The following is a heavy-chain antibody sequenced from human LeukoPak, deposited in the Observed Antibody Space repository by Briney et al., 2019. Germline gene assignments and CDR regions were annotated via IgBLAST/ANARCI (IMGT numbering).Heavy chain of an antibody. CDR1: GSTFSNYW. CDR2: IGQDGSEK. Sequence: PGGSLRLSCAASGSTFSNYWMSWVRQAPGKGLEWVANIGQDGSEKYYVDSVRGRFTFSRDNARNSLYLQMDSLRAEDTAVYYCARGVLPGTIHWSLDYWGQGTLVTVSS. CDR3: ARGVLPGTIHWSLDY. V-gene: IGHV3-7*01. D-gene: IGHD2-2*01. J-gene: IGHJ4*02.